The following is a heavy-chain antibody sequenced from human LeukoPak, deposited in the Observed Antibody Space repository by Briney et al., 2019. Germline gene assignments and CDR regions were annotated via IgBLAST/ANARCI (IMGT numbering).Heavy chain of an antibody. CDR2: ISGSGAST. V-gene: IGHV3-23*01. D-gene: IGHD7-27*01. CDR1: GFTFSTNA. J-gene: IGHJ4*02. Sequence: PGGSLRLSCLTSGFTFSTNAMSWVRQAPGKGLEWISGISGSGASTYYADSVKGRFTVSRDNSKNTLFLQMNSLRAEDTAVYYCAKDGGLWVSAHWGDSWGRGTLVTVSS. CDR3: AKDGGLWVSAHWGDS.